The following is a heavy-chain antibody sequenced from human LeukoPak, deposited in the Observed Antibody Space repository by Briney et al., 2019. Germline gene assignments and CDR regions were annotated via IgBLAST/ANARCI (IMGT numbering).Heavy chain of an antibody. Sequence: ASVKVSCKASGYTFTSYGISWVRQAPGQGLEWMGWISAYNGNTNYAQKLQGRVTMTTDTSTSTAYMELRSLRSDDTAVYYCARVNNDGGYSSSWYRVSYYYYYMDVWGKGTTVTVSS. CDR2: ISAYNGNT. CDR3: ARVNNDGGYSSSWYRVSYYYYYMDV. CDR1: GYTFTSYG. V-gene: IGHV1-18*01. J-gene: IGHJ6*03. D-gene: IGHD6-13*01.